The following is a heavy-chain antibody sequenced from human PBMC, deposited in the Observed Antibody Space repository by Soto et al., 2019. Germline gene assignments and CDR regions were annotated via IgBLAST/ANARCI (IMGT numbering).Heavy chain of an antibody. CDR1: GGSISSSSYY. CDR3: AREYYDSSGYSIGC. V-gene: IGHV4-39*01. D-gene: IGHD3-22*01. CDR2: IYYSGST. Sequence: TQSLTCTLPGGSISSSSYYWGWIRQPPGKGLEWIGSIYYSGSTYYNPSLKSRVTISEDTSKNKLSLQLSSVTAGDTAVYYCAREYYDSSGYSIGCWGQGNLVTVSS. J-gene: IGHJ4*02.